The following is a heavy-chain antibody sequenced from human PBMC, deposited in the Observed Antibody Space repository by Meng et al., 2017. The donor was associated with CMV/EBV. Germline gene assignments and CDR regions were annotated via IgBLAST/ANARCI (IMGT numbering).Heavy chain of an antibody. CDR1: GGSFSGYY. D-gene: IGHD2-2*01. CDR3: ARVGGDIVVVPALGYFDY. CDR2: INHSGST. V-gene: IGHV4-34*01. Sequence: SETLSLTCAVYGGSFSGYYWSWICQPPGKGLEWIGEINHSGSTNYNPSLKSRVTISVDTSKNQFSLKLSSVTAADTAVYYCARVGGDIVVVPALGYFDYWGQGTLVTVSS. J-gene: IGHJ4*02.